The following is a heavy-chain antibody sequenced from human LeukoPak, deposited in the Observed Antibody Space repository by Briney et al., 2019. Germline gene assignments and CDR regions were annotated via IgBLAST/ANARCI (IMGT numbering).Heavy chain of an antibody. CDR2: IYHSGST. D-gene: IGHD6-13*01. CDR3: ARDGYSSSPAAFAY. V-gene: IGHV4-30-2*01. CDR1: GGSISSGGYY. J-gene: IGHJ4*02. Sequence: SETLSLTCTVSGGSISSGGYYWSWIRQPPGKGLEWIGYIYHSGSTYYNPSLKSRVTISVDRSKNQFSLKLSSVTAADTAVYYCARDGYSSSPAAFAYWGQGTLVTVSS.